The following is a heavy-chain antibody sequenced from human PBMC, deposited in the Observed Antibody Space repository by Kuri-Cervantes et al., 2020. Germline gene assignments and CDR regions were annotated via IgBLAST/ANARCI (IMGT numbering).Heavy chain of an antibody. V-gene: IGHV3-74*01. J-gene: IGHJ4*02. Sequence: GESLKISCAASGFTFGSYWMHWVRQAPGKGLVWVSRINSDGSSTSYADSVKGRFTISRDNAKNTLYLQMNSLRAEDTAVYYCATDPLYSGYDFVYWGQGTRVTVSS. CDR3: ATDPLYSGYDFVY. D-gene: IGHD5-12*01. CDR2: INSDGSST. CDR1: GFTFGSYW.